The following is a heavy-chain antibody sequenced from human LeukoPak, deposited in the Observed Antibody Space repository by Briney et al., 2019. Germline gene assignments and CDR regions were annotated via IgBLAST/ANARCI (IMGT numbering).Heavy chain of an antibody. J-gene: IGHJ2*01. V-gene: IGHV4-59*01. D-gene: IGHD3-22*01. CDR2: IYSSGTT. CDR3: ARDQLPYYYDSSGPIDL. Sequence: SETLSLTCTVSGGSISNYYWNWIRQPPGKGLEWIGFIYSSGTTNYNPSLKSRLSFSIDTSKNQFSLKLTSMTAADTAVYYCARDQLPYYYDSSGPIDLWGRGTLVTVSS. CDR1: GGSISNYY.